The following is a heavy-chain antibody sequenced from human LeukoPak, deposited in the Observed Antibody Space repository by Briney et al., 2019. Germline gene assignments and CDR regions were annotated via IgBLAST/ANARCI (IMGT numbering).Heavy chain of an antibody. CDR2: IIPIFGTA. CDR1: GYTFTSYG. J-gene: IGHJ3*02. Sequence: GASVKVSCKASGYTFTSYGISWVRQAPGQGLEWMGGIIPIFGTANYAQKFQGRVTITADESTSTAYMELSSLRSEDTAVYYCARKAGTRRGSAFDIWGQGTMVTVSS. CDR3: ARKAGTRRGSAFDI. D-gene: IGHD3-10*01. V-gene: IGHV1-69*13.